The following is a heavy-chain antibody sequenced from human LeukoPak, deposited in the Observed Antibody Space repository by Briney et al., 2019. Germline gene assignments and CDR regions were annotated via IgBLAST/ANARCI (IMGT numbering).Heavy chain of an antibody. Sequence: SETLSLTCTVSGGSISSGGYYWSWNPQHPGQGLEWIGYIHYSGSYYYNPSLKSRVTISVDTSKNQFSLNLSSVTAADTAVYYCARDKYSDNPGYYFDYWGQGTLVTVSS. J-gene: IGHJ4*02. CDR1: GGSISSGGYY. V-gene: IGHV4-31*03. D-gene: IGHD1-14*01. CDR2: IHYSGSY. CDR3: ARDKYSDNPGYYFDY.